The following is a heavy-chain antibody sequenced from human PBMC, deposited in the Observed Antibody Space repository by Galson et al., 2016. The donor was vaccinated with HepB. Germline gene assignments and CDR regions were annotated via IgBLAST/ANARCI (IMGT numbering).Heavy chain of an antibody. J-gene: IGHJ5*02. CDR1: GFPFSSYD. CDR3: ARSGLGYCTGGGCTPFDP. D-gene: IGHD2-8*02. Sequence: SLRLSCAASGFPFSSYDMHWVRQSTGKGLEWVSGIGTAGDTFYAGSVKGRFNVSRENAENSLYLQMNSLRVGDTAVYYCARSGLGYCTGGGCTPFDPWGQGTLVTVSS. V-gene: IGHV3-13*01. CDR2: IGTAGDT.